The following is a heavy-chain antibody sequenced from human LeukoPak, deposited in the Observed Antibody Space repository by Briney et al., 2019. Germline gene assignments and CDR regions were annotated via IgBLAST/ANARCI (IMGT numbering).Heavy chain of an antibody. V-gene: IGHV3-11*01. CDR3: ARGTYSGTYYAWYYFDY. CDR2: ISSSGSTI. D-gene: IGHD1-26*01. CDR1: GFTFSDYY. J-gene: IGHJ4*02. Sequence: PGGSLRLSCAASGFTFSDYYMSWIRQAPGKGLEWVSYISSSGSTIYYADSVKGRFTISRDNAKNSLSLQMNSRRAEDTAVYYCARGTYSGTYYAWYYFDYWGQGTLVTVSS.